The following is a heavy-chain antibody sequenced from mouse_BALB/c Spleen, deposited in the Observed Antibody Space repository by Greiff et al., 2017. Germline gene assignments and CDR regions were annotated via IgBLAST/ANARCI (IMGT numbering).Heavy chain of an antibody. D-gene: IGHD2-4*01. CDR3: AREDYDFAY. V-gene: IGHV1-7*01. Sequence: VQLQQSGAELAKPGASVKMSCKASGYTFTSYWMHWVKQRPGQGLEWIGYINPSTGYTEYNQKFKDKATLTADKSSSTAYMQLSSLTSEDSAVYYCAREDYDFAYWGQGTLVTVSA. CDR2: INPSTGYT. CDR1: GYTFTSYW. J-gene: IGHJ3*01.